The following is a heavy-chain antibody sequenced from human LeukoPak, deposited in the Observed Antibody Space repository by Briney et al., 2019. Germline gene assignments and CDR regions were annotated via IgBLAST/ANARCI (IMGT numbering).Heavy chain of an antibody. D-gene: IGHD2-8*01. J-gene: IGHJ6*02. V-gene: IGHV1-2*02. CDR1: GYTFTGYY. CDR3: ARSYCTNGVCPRYYYGMDV. Sequence: ASVKVSCKASGYTFTGYYMHWVRPAPGQGLEWMGWINPNSGGTNYAQKFQGRVTMTRDTSISTAYMELSRLRSDDTAVYYCARSYCTNGVCPRYYYGMDVWGQGTTVTVSS. CDR2: INPNSGGT.